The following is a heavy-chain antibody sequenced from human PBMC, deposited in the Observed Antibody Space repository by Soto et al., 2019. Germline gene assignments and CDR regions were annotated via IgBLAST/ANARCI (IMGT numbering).Heavy chain of an antibody. CDR1: GFTFSTYW. CDR2: IKQDGSEK. V-gene: IGHV3-7*01. CDR3: VRDWSTFWGMDV. J-gene: IGHJ6*02. Sequence: TGGSLRLSCAASGFTFSTYWMNWVRQAPGKGLEWVANIKQDGSEKYYVDSVKGRFAISRDNAKDSLFLQMDNLRAEDTAVYYCVRDWSTFWGMDVWGQGTTVTVS.